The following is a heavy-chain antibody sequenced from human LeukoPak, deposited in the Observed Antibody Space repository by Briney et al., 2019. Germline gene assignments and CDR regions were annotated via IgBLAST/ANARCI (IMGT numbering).Heavy chain of an antibody. CDR1: GGSFSGYY. V-gene: IGHV4-34*01. Sequence: SETLSLTCAVYGGSFSGYYWSWIRQPPGKGLGWIGEINHSGSTNYNPSLKSRVTISVDTSKNQFSLKLSSVTAADTAVYYCASHRAIDYWGQGTLVTVSS. CDR2: INHSGST. CDR3: ASHRAIDY. J-gene: IGHJ4*02.